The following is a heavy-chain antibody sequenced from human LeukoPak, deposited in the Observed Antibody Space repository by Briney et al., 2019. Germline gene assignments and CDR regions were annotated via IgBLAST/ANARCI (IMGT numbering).Heavy chain of an antibody. Sequence: GASVKVSFKASGYTFSIYGVSWVRQAPGQGREWMGWIGTYNGHTNYAQQFQGRVTLTTDTSTSTAYMELRSLRSDDTAVYYCARDPPMVRGVRSPFDYWGQGTLVTVSS. CDR1: GYTFSIYG. CDR2: IGTYNGHT. V-gene: IGHV1-18*01. CDR3: ARDPPMVRGVRSPFDY. J-gene: IGHJ4*02. D-gene: IGHD3-10*01.